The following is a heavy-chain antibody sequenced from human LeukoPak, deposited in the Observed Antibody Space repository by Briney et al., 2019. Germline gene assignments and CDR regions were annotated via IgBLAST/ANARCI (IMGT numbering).Heavy chain of an antibody. CDR1: GFTFGDYA. CDR3: TRNYYGDSGGFFDY. V-gene: IGHV3-49*04. J-gene: IGHJ4*02. Sequence: GGSLRLSCTASGFTFGDYAMSWVRRAPGKGLEWVGFIRSKAYGGTSEYAASVKGRFTISKDDSKSIAYLQINSLNTEDTALYYCTRNYYGDSGGFFDYWGQGTLVTVSS. CDR2: IRSKAYGGTS. D-gene: IGHD4-17*01.